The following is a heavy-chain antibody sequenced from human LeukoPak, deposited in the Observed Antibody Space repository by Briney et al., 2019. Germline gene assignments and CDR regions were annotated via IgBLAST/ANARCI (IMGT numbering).Heavy chain of an antibody. CDR3: AREGRSHRIVGATSPNWFDP. D-gene: IGHD1-26*01. V-gene: IGHV1-46*01. CDR2: INPSGGST. J-gene: IGHJ5*02. CDR1: GYTFTSYY. Sequence: GASVKVSCKASGYTFTSYYMHWVRQAPGQGLEWMGIINPSGGSTSYAQKFQGRVTMTRDTSTSTVYMELSSLRSEDTAVYYCAREGRSHRIVGATSPNWFDPWGQGTLVTVSS.